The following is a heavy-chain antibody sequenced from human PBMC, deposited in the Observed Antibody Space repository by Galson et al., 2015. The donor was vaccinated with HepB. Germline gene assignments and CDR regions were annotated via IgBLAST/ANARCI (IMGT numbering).Heavy chain of an antibody. Sequence: SVKVSCKASGYTFTSYGISWVRQAPGQGLEWMGIINPSGGSTSYAQKFQGRVTMTRDTSTSTVYMELSSLRSEDTAVYYCARSARAYYYYGMDVWGQGTTVTVSS. J-gene: IGHJ6*02. CDR2: INPSGGST. CDR3: ARSARAYYYYGMDV. CDR1: GYTFTSYG. V-gene: IGHV1-46*01.